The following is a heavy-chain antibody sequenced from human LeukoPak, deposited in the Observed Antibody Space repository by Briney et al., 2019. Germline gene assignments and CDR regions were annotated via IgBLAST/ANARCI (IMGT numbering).Heavy chain of an antibody. CDR1: GGSFSGYY. Sequence: SETLPLTCAVYGGSFSGYYWSWIRQPPGKGLEWIGEINHSGSTNYNPSLKSRVTISVDTSKNQFSLKLSSVTAADTAVYYCARKVYAASLDYWGQGTLVTVSS. CDR3: ARKVYAASLDY. CDR2: INHSGST. V-gene: IGHV4-34*01. D-gene: IGHD2-8*01. J-gene: IGHJ4*02.